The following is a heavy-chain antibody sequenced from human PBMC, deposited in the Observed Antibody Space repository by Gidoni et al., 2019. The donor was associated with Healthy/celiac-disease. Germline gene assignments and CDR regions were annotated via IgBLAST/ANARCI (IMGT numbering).Heavy chain of an antibody. CDR1: GFTFSSYA. J-gene: IGHJ4*02. D-gene: IGHD2-2*01. CDR2: ISGSGGST. Sequence: EVQLLESGGGLVQPGGSLRLSCSAAGFTFSSYAMSWVRQAPGKGLEWVSAISGSGGSTYYADSVKGRFTISRDNSKNTLYLQMNSLRAEDTAVYYCAKVPKQEYQLLDYFDYWGQGTLVTVSS. CDR3: AKVPKQEYQLLDYFDY. V-gene: IGHV3-23*01.